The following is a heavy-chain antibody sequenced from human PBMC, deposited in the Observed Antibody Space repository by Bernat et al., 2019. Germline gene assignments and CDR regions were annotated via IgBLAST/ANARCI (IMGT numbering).Heavy chain of an antibody. J-gene: IGHJ6*02. CDR3: ARDVAGSYYYYYGMDV. Sequence: VQLVESGGGLVQPGGSLRLSCSASGFTFSSYAMHWVRQAPGKGLEYVSAISSNGGSIYYADSVKGRFTISRDNAKNSLYLQMNSLRAEDTAVYYCARDVAGSYYYYYGMDVWGQGTTVTVSS. V-gene: IGHV3-64*04. CDR1: GFTFSSYA. CDR2: ISSNGGSI. D-gene: IGHD6-19*01.